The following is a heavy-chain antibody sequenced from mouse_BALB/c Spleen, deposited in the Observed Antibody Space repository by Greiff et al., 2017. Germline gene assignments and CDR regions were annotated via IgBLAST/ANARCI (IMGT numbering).Heavy chain of an antibody. Sequence: EVKLQESGPSLVKSSQTLSLTCSVTGDSITSSYWNWIRKFPGNKLEYMGYISNSGSTYYNPSLIPRISITRDTSKNQYYLQLKSVTAEDTATYYCAREDYGAMDYWGRGTSVTVSS. CDR1: GDSITSSY. CDR2: ISNSGST. CDR3: AREDYGAMDY. D-gene: IGHD1-1*01. J-gene: IGHJ4*01. V-gene: IGHV3-8*02.